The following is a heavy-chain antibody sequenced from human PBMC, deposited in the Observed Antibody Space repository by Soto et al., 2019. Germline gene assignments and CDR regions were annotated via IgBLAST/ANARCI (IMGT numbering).Heavy chain of an antibody. V-gene: IGHV4-59*08. J-gene: IGHJ4*02. D-gene: IGHD6-19*01. CDR1: GGSISSYY. CDR3: ARLPVAGNGEYYFDY. CDR2: IYYSGST. Sequence: SETLSLTCTVSGGSISSYYWSWIRQPPGKGLEWIGYIYYSGSTNYNPSLKSRVTISVDTSKNQFSLKLSSVTAADTAVYYCARLPVAGNGEYYFDYWGQGTLVTVSS.